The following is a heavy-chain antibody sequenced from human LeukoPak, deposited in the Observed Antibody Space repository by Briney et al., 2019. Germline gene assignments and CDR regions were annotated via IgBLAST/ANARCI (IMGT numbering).Heavy chain of an antibody. V-gene: IGHV3-33*06. D-gene: IGHD6-13*01. J-gene: IGHJ5*02. CDR3: AKDLAAADPYNWFDP. CDR2: IWYDGSNT. CDR1: GFTFSSYG. Sequence: PGGSLRLSCAASGFTFSSYGMHWVRQAPGKGLEWVAVIWYDGSNTYYADSVKGRFTISRDNSKNTLYLQMNSLRAEDTAVYYCAKDLAAADPYNWFDPWGQGTLVTVSS.